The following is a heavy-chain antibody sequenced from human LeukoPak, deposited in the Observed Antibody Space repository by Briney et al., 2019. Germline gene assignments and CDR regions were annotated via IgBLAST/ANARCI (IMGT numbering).Heavy chain of an antibody. D-gene: IGHD3-16*01. CDR1: GASLTSTSFY. CDR3: ASLRKGDFDY. CDR2: IYYSGTT. J-gene: IGHJ4*02. V-gene: IGHV4-39*07. Sequence: SETLSLTCTVSGASLTSTSFYWGWVRQPPGKGLEWIGNIYYSGTTYYNPSLKSRVTISIETSRNQFSLKLSSVTAADTAVYYCASLRKGDFDYWGQGALVTVSS.